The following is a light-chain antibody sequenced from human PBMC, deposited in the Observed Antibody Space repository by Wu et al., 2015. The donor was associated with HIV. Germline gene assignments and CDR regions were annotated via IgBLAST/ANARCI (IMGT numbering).Light chain of an antibody. J-gene: IGKJ2*03. CDR2: GSS. Sequence: EIVLTQSPDTLSLSPGERATLSCRASQSFSSSYLAWYQQKPGQAPRLLIYGSSSRATGIPDRFSGSGSGTDFTLTISRLEPEDFAVYYCQQYGSSYSFGQGTKLEIK. V-gene: IGKV3-20*01. CDR1: QSFSSSY. CDR3: QQYGSSYS.